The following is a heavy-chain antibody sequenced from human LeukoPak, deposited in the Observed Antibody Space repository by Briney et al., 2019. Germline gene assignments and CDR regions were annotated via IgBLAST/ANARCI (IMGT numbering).Heavy chain of an antibody. J-gene: IGHJ4*02. D-gene: IGHD1-26*01. CDR3: ARESGAGAPDRY. V-gene: IGHV3-21*01. CDR1: GFTFSSYS. CDR2: ISSSSSYI. Sequence: PGGSLRLSCAASGFTFSSYSMNWVRQAPGKGLGWVSSISSSSSYIYYADSVKGRFTISRDNAKNSLYLQMNSLRAEDTAVYYCARESGAGAPDRYWGQGTLVTVSS.